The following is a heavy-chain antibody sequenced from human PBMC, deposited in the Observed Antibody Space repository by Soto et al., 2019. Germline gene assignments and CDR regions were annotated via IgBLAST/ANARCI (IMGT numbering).Heavy chain of an antibody. D-gene: IGHD3-10*01. J-gene: IGHJ4*02. Sequence: QVQLVQSGAEVKRPGSSVKVSCKASGETFNFYSINWVRQAPGLGLEWMGRVSPILSMSNYAQRFHGRVTMTADKSTSTAYLELSGLRSEDTAIYYCATSYGSGYRAFDFWGQGALVTVS. CDR3: ATSYGSGYRAFDF. CDR2: VSPILSMS. V-gene: IGHV1-69*04. CDR1: GETFNFYS.